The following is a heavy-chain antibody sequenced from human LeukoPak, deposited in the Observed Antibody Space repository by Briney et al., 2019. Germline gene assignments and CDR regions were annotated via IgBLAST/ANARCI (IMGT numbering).Heavy chain of an antibody. V-gene: IGHV1-46*01. D-gene: IGHD1-26*01. J-gene: IGHJ5*02. Sequence: GASVKVSCKPSGYTFVTHWMHWVRQAPGQGIEWMAIINPSGDFRSYAQKFQGRVTVTRDMSTRTVYMELSDLRPEDTALYYCARDYSGQWEQLTGWWIDPWGQGTLVIVSS. CDR2: INPSGDFR. CDR1: GYTFVTHW. CDR3: ARDYSGQWEQLTGWWIDP.